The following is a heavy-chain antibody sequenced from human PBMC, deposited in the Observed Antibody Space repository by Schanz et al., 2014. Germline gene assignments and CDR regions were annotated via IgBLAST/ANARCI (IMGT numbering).Heavy chain of an antibody. D-gene: IGHD2-15*01. V-gene: IGHV3-23*04. Sequence: VQLVESGGGLVKPGGSLRLSCAASGFTFNSYAMTWVRQAPGKGLEWVSSISHSGGSKYYADSVKGRFTISRDNSENTLYLQMNSLSADDTAVFYCAKGMGYCSGGTCYDYYYYGLDVWGQGTTVTVS. CDR2: ISHSGGSK. CDR3: AKGMGYCSGGTCYDYYYYGLDV. CDR1: GFTFNSYA. J-gene: IGHJ6*02.